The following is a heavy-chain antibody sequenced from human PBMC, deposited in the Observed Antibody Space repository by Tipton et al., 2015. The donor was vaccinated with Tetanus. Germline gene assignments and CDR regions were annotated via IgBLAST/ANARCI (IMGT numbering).Heavy chain of an antibody. J-gene: IGHJ4*02. Sequence: GLVKPSETLSLTCNVSGGSVSGYYWSWIRQPPGKGLEWIGYIDYTRNTYYGPSLQSRATISVDTSKNQFSLKLRSVTAADTGVYYCATSKGGAARPRFDYWGQGPLVTVSS. CDR2: IDYTRNT. CDR1: GGSVSGYY. D-gene: IGHD6-6*01. CDR3: ATSKGGAARPRFDY. V-gene: IGHV4-59*02.